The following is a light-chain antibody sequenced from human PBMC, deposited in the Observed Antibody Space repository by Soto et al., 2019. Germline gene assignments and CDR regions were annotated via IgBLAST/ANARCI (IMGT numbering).Light chain of an antibody. CDR2: GAS. J-gene: IGKJ1*01. CDR3: QQYNNWPQT. Sequence: EIVMTQSPATLSVSPGEKATLSCRASQSVSSTLAWYQQKPGQAPRLLIYGASTRATGSPARFSGSGSGTEFTLTISSLQSEDFAVYYCQQYNNWPQTFGQGTKVELK. V-gene: IGKV3-15*01. CDR1: QSVSST.